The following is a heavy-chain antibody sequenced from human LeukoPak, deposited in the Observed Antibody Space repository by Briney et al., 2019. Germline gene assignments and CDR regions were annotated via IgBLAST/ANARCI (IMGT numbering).Heavy chain of an antibody. CDR1: GGSFSGYY. CDR3: ARQDGSSWSFWCDYFDY. CDR2: INHSGST. J-gene: IGHJ4*02. Sequence: SETLSLTCAVYGGSFSGYYWSWIRQPPGKGLEWIGEINHSGSTYYNPSLKSRVTISVDTSKNQFSLKLSSVTAADTAVYYCARQDGSSWSFWCDYFDYWGQGTLVTVSS. V-gene: IGHV4-34*01. D-gene: IGHD6-6*01.